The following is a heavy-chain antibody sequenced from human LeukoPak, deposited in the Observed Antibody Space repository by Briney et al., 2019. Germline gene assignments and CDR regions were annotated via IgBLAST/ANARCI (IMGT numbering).Heavy chain of an antibody. CDR1: GGSISSYY. J-gene: IGHJ4*02. V-gene: IGHV4-59*12. D-gene: IGHD5-18*01. CDR3: ARRAVRYSYGPYYFDY. Sequence: PSETLSLTCTVSGGSISSYYWSWIRQPPGKGLEWIGYIYYSGSTNYNPSLKSRVTISVDTSKNQFSLKLSSVTAADTAVYYCARRAVRYSYGPYYFDYWGQGTLVTVSS. CDR2: IYYSGST.